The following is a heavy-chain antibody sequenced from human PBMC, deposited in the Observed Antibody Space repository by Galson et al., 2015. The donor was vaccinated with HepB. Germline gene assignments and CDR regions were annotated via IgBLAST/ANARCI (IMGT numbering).Heavy chain of an antibody. J-gene: IGHJ4*02. D-gene: IGHD2-2*01. CDR2: ISSSSSTI. V-gene: IGHV3-48*02. CDR3: ARERPEDYAPSDY. CDR1: GFTFSSYT. Sequence: SLRLSCAASGFTFSSYTMNWVRQAPGKGLEWVSYISSSSSTIYYADSVKGRFTISRDNAKNSLYLQMNSLRDEDTAVYYCARERPEDYAPSDYWGQGTLVTVSS.